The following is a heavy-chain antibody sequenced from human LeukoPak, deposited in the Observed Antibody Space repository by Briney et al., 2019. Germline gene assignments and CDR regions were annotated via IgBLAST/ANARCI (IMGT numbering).Heavy chain of an antibody. CDR2: VYYSGST. CDR3: ARRGSGWYYFDY. D-gene: IGHD6-19*01. J-gene: IGHJ4*02. V-gene: IGHV4-39*01. CDR1: GGSISSSNYS. Sequence: SETLSLTCSVSGGSISSSNYSWGWIRQPPGKGLEWIGSVYYSGSTYYNPSLKSRVTISVDTSKNQFSLKLSSVTAADTAVYYCARRGSGWYYFDYWGQGTLVTVSS.